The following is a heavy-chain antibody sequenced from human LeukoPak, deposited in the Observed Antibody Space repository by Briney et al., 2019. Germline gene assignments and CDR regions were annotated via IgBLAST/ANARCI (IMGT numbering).Heavy chain of an antibody. CDR3: ARGSIAAEP. CDR2: INHSGST. D-gene: IGHD6-13*01. CDR1: GGSFSGYY. Sequence: SETLSLTCAVYGGSFSGYYWSWIRQPPGKGLEWIGEINHSGSTNYNPSLKSRVTISVDTSKSQFSLKLSSVTAADTAVYYCARGSIAAEPWGQGTLVTVSS. V-gene: IGHV4-34*01. J-gene: IGHJ5*02.